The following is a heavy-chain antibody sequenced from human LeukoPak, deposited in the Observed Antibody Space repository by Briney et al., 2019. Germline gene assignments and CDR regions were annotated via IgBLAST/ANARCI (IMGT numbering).Heavy chain of an antibody. D-gene: IGHD3-10*01. V-gene: IGHV4-59*08. Sequence: SETLPLTCTVSGGSISSHYWSWIRQPPGEGLEWIGYIYYRGSTNYNPSLKSRVTISVDTSKSQFSLKLSSVTAADTAVYYCASLYYYGSGSHNAEYFQYWGQGTLVTVSS. CDR2: IYYRGST. CDR3: ASLYYYGSGSHNAEYFQY. CDR1: GGSISSHY. J-gene: IGHJ1*01.